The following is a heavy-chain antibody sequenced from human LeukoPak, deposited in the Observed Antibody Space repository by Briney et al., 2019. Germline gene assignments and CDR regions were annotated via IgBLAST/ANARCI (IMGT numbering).Heavy chain of an antibody. Sequence: SETLSLTCSVSGASISSNSYYWGWIRQPPGKGLEWIGSFYYSGSTYYNPSLKSRVTISVDTSKNQFSLKLSSVTAADTAVYYCARVGAVAGHFDYWGQGTLVTVSS. D-gene: IGHD6-19*01. CDR2: FYYSGST. J-gene: IGHJ4*02. CDR1: GASISSNSYY. V-gene: IGHV4-39*07. CDR3: ARVGAVAGHFDY.